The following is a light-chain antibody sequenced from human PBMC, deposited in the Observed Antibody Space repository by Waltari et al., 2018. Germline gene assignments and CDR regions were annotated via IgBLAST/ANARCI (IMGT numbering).Light chain of an antibody. CDR3: QRYNSYPIT. CDR2: EAT. Sequence: DIQMTQSPSTLSAFVGDRLTITCRASQRSGRWLAWYQQKPGKAPKHLIYEATSLESGVPSRFSASGSGTEFTLTISSLQPDDFATYYCQRYNSYPITFGPGTKVDI. J-gene: IGKJ3*01. V-gene: IGKV1-5*03. CDR1: QRSGRW.